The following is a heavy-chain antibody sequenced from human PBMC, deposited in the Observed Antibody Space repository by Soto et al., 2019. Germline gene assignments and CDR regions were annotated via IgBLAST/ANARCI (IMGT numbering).Heavy chain of an antibody. CDR2: ISDDGNGK. V-gene: IGHV3-30*18. J-gene: IGHJ4*02. CDR1: GFGFSFYG. CDR3: AKAVVGYSDSSGYFSDFAY. Sequence: QVQLVESGGGVVQPGRSLRLSCVASGFGFSFYGMHWVRQAPGKGLEWVAVISDDGNGKYYVDSVKGRFTISRDNSANTLFLQMTGLREEGAAVYYCAKAVVGYSDSSGYFSDFAYWGQGTLVSVSS. D-gene: IGHD3-22*01.